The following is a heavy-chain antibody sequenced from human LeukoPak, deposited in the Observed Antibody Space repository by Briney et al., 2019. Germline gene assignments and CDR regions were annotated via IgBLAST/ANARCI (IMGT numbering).Heavy chain of an antibody. Sequence: SVKVSCKASGGTFSSYAISWVRQAPGQGLEWMGRIIPILGIANYAQKFQGRVTITADKSTSTAYMELSSLRSEDTAVYYCARDYLHSTGPNRIVAADWGQGTLVTVSS. CDR2: IIPILGIA. D-gene: IGHD6-13*01. V-gene: IGHV1-69*04. CDR1: GGTFSSYA. J-gene: IGHJ4*02. CDR3: ARDYLHSTGPNRIVAAD.